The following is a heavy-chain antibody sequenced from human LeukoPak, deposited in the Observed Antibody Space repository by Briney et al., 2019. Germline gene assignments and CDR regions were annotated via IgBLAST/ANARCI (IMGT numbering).Heavy chain of an antibody. CDR3: ARGYSSGWSAYYYYMDV. D-gene: IGHD6-19*01. CDR1: GYTFTSYG. CDR2: ISAYNGNT. V-gene: IGHV1-18*01. J-gene: IGHJ6*03. Sequence: EASVKVSCKASGYTFTSYGISWVRQAPGQGLEWMGWISAYNGNTNYAQKLQGRVTMTTDTSTSTAYMELRSLRSDDTAVYYCARGYSSGWSAYYYYMDVWGKGTTVTVSS.